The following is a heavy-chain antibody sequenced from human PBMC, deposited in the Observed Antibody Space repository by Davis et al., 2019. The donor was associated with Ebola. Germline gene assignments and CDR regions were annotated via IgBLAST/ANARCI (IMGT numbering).Heavy chain of an antibody. CDR1: GGCFSSHP. Sequence: SSVTVPCMTSGGCFSSHPIRWVRQAPRQGLEWMGGIIPIFDTPHYAQKFQGRITITADASTSTAYMELSSLRSEDTATYFCARDFDGGNYYFDDWGPGTPVTVSS. V-gene: IGHV1-69*13. CDR2: IIPIFDTP. CDR3: ARDFDGGNYYFDD. J-gene: IGHJ4*02. D-gene: IGHD3-9*01.